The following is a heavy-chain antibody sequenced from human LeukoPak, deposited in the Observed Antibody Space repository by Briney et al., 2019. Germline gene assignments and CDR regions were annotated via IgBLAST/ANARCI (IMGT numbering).Heavy chain of an antibody. CDR2: ISGSGGST. CDR3: AKYLRAEGWFDP. V-gene: IGHV3-23*01. Sequence: GGSLRLSCAASGFTFSSYAMSWVRQAPGKGLEWVSAISGSGGSTYYADSVKGRFTISRDNSKDTLYLQMNSLRAEDTAVYYCAKYLRAEGWFDPWGQGTLVTVSS. J-gene: IGHJ5*02. CDR1: GFTFSSYA.